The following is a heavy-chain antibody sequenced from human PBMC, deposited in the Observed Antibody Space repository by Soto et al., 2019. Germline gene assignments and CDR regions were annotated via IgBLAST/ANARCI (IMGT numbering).Heavy chain of an antibody. CDR3: ARWGTTGGFDV. J-gene: IGHJ4*02. CDR2: TSYDGSNN. V-gene: IGHV3-33*05. Sequence: QVQLVESGGGVVQPGTSLRLSCVGSGFTFRSYVIHWVRQAPGKGLECVALTSYDGSNNFYGDSVKGRFTISRDNSRNTVELQMDSLRIEDTALYYCARWGTTGGFDVWGQGTLVSVSS. CDR1: GFTFRSYV. D-gene: IGHD3-16*01.